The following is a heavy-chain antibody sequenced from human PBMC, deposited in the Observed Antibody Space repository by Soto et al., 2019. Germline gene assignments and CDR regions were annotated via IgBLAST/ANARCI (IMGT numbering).Heavy chain of an antibody. J-gene: IGHJ5*02. CDR2: IYYSGST. CDR3: ARVGTPNVYSSGWFQTNNWFDP. CDR1: GASISSYY. D-gene: IGHD6-19*01. V-gene: IGHV4-59*01. Sequence: SETLSLTCTVSGASISSYYWSWIRQPPGKGLEWIGYIYYSGSTNYNPSLKSRVTISVDTSKNQFSLKLSSATAADTASYYCARVGTPNVYSSGWFQTNNWFDPWGHGTLVTVSS.